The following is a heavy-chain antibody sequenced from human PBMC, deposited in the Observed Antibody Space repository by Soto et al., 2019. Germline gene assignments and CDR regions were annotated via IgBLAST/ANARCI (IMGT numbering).Heavy chain of an antibody. Sequence: GAVRLPCSASGFTFSNYSMSWVLQAPGKGLEWVSVISGSGPIPLYSDPVKGRVIVARDNAKNTLYQRIVSLRAADTAMYYCVRSSSGWFSSDYWGQVALVTVSS. CDR3: VRSSSGWFSSDY. V-gene: IGHV3-23*01. CDR2: ISGSGPIP. J-gene: IGHJ4*02. D-gene: IGHD6-19*01. CDR1: GFTFSNYS.